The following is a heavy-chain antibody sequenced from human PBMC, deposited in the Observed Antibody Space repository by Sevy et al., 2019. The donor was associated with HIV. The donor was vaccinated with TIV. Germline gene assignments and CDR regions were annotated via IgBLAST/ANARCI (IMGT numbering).Heavy chain of an antibody. Sequence: GGSLRLSCAASGFIFSDYYMSWIRQAPGKGLEWLSYISTRSTYTNYADSVKGRFTISRDNAKNSLYLQMNSLRVEDTAVYYCARVRYDSALYYFDYWGPGTLVTVSS. V-gene: IGHV3-11*06. CDR2: ISTRSTYT. CDR3: ARVRYDSALYYFDY. CDR1: GFIFSDYY. J-gene: IGHJ4*02. D-gene: IGHD6-19*01.